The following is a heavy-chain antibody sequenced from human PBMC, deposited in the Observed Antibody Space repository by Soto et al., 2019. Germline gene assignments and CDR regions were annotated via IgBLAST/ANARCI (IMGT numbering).Heavy chain of an antibody. V-gene: IGHV4-31*03. D-gene: IGHD2-15*01. CDR3: ARVLVCSGGSCYTDNYYYYMDV. Sequence: SETLSLTCTVSGGSISSGGYYWSWIRQHPGKGLEWIGYIYYSGSTYYNPSLKSRVTISVDTSKNQFSLKLSSVTAADTAVYYCARVLVCSGGSCYTDNYYYYMDVWGKGTTVTVSS. J-gene: IGHJ6*03. CDR1: GGSISSGGYY. CDR2: IYYSGST.